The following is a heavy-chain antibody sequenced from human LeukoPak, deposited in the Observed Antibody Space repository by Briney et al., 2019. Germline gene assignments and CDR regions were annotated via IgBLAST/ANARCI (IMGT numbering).Heavy chain of an antibody. CDR3: ARGLSFGGGVGNWFDP. CDR2: INHSGST. CDR1: GGSFSGYY. Sequence: SETLSLTCAVYGGSFSGYYWSWIRQPPGKGLEWIGEINHSGSTNYNPSLKSRVTISVDTSKNQFSLKLSSVTAADTAVYYCARGLSFGGGVGNWFDPWGQGTLVTVSS. J-gene: IGHJ5*02. D-gene: IGHD3-16*01. V-gene: IGHV4-34*01.